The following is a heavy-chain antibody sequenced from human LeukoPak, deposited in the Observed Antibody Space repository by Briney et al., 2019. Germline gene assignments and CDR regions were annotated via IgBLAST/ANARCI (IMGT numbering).Heavy chain of an antibody. J-gene: IGHJ4*02. Sequence: PGRSLRLSCAASGFTFSSYAMHWVRQAPGKGLEWVAVISYDGADKYYADSVKGRFTVSRDNSRSTLYLQMNNLRAEDTAVYYCARDLIASGPGLFDYWGQGTLVTVSS. CDR3: ARDLIASGPGLFDY. V-gene: IGHV3-30-3*01. CDR2: ISYDGADK. CDR1: GFTFSSYA. D-gene: IGHD2-21*01.